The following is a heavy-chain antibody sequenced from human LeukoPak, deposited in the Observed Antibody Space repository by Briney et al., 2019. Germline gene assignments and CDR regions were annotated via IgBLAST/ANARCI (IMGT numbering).Heavy chain of an antibody. V-gene: IGHV3-11*01. CDR2: ISDSGNTI. Sequence: GGSLRLSCAASGFPFSDYYMSWIRQAPGKGLEWVSYISDSGNTIYYADSVKGRFTISRDNAKNSLYLQVNSLRTEDTAVYYCARGPFWGGYYDDWGQGTLVTVSS. CDR1: GFPFSDYY. CDR3: ARGPFWGGYYDD. D-gene: IGHD3-3*01. J-gene: IGHJ4*02.